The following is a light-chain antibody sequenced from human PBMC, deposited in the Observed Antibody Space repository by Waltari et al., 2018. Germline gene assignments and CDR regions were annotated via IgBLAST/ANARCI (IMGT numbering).Light chain of an antibody. Sequence: DIQMTQSPSSLSASVGDRVTITCRASQNINSFLNWYQQKPGRAPKLLNYAASSLHSWVPSRFSGSGSGTDYTLTISSLQPEDFATYYCQQSYSTWTSGQGTKVEIK. CDR2: AAS. V-gene: IGKV1-39*01. CDR3: QQSYSTWT. CDR1: QNINSF. J-gene: IGKJ1*01.